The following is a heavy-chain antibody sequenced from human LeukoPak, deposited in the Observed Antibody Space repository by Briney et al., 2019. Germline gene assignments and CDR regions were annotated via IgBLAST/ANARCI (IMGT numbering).Heavy chain of an antibody. CDR2: IYQSGST. CDR1: GYSVSSGYY. V-gene: IGHV4-38-2*02. D-gene: IGHD1-26*01. J-gene: IGHJ4*02. CDR3: ARRRHRGSYYF. Sequence: SETLSLTCTVSGYSVSSGYYWGWIRQPPGKGREGIGGIYQSGSTHYNPSLRSRVTISVDPSKNQFSLKLSSVTAAHTAVYYCARRRHRGSYYFWGQGTLVTVSS.